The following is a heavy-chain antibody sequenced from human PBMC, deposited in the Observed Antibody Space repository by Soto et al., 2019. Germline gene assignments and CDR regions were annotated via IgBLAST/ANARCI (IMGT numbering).Heavy chain of an antibody. Sequence: VQLVESGGGVVQPGGSLRLACAASGFTFNTHAMHWLRQAPGKGPEWVAVISSDGTNRYHAESVRGRFTISRDNSKNTVYLHMSYLRIDDTAVFYCAREPNWDWGQGTLVTVAS. CDR2: ISSDGTNR. D-gene: IGHD1-1*01. CDR3: AREPNWD. CDR1: GFTFNTHA. V-gene: IGHV3-30-3*01. J-gene: IGHJ1*01.